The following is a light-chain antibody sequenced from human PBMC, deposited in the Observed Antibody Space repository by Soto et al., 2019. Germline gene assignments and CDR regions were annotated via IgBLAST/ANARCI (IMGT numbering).Light chain of an antibody. CDR3: QQSYSTLFT. J-gene: IGKJ3*01. Sequence: DIQMTQSPSSLSASVGDRVTITCRASQTIIRYLNLYQQKPGRAPNLLIYAASSLQSGVPSRFSGSGSGTEFTLTISTLQPEYFGTYYCQQSYSTLFTFGPGTKVDIK. CDR1: QTIIRY. CDR2: AAS. V-gene: IGKV1-39*01.